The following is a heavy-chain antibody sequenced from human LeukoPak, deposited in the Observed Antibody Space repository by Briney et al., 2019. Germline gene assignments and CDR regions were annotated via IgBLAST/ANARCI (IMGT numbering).Heavy chain of an antibody. CDR2: IYYSGST. CDR3: ARGDYDILTGYPTYYFDY. Sequence: SETLSLTCAVYGGSFSGYYWSWIRQPPGKGLEWIGYIYYSGSTNYNPSLKSRVTISVDTSKNQFSLKLSSVTAADTAVYYCARGDYDILTGYPTYYFDYWGQGTLVTVSS. CDR1: GGSFSGYY. V-gene: IGHV4-59*01. J-gene: IGHJ4*02. D-gene: IGHD3-9*01.